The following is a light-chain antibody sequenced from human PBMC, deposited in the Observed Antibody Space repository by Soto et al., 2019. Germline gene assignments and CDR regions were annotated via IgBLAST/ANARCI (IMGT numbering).Light chain of an antibody. CDR1: QSISSW. Sequence: DIQMTQSPSTLSASVGDRVTITCRASQSISSWLAWYQQKPGKAPKLLIYDASSLESGVPSRFSGSGSGTEFTLNISCLQPDDFATYYCQQYNSYSRTFGQGTKLEIK. V-gene: IGKV1-5*01. J-gene: IGKJ2*01. CDR3: QQYNSYSRT. CDR2: DAS.